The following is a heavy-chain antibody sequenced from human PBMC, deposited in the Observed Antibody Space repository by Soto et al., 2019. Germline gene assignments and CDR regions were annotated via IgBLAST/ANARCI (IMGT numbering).Heavy chain of an antibody. Sequence: RVSSEGCGESFNIYWIAWVRQVPGKGLEWMGIIYPADSDVRHSPSFQGQVTISVDKSLSTAYLQWSSLKASDTAMYYCARQDCRGGSCYSSRHYYYGMDVWGQGTTVTVSS. V-gene: IGHV5-51*01. J-gene: IGHJ6*02. CDR3: ARQDCRGGSCYSSRHYYYGMDV. D-gene: IGHD2-15*01. CDR1: GESFNIYW. CDR2: IYPADSDV.